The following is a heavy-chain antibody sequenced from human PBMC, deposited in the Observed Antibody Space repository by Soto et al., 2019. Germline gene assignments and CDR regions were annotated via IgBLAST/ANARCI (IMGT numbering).Heavy chain of an antibody. CDR2: ISHSGSI. J-gene: IGHJ4*02. CDR3: ERGGSIASPISY. D-gene: IGHD6-6*01. Sequence: QVQLQQWGAGLLTPSETLSLTCAVYGGSFSGYYWNWIRQPPGKGLEWIGEISHSGSITYNPSLKSRVTILIDTSKNHFSLNLTSVTAADTSVYYCERGGSIASPISYWGQGTAVTVSS. CDR1: GGSFSGYY. V-gene: IGHV4-34*01.